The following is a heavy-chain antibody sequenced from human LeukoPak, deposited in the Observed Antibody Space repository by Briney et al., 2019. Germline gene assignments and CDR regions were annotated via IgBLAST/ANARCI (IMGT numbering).Heavy chain of an antibody. CDR2: INPHSGGT. D-gene: IGHD2-2*01. CDR3: ARGVVVPAAILDY. Sequence: VASVKVSCKSSGYTFTEYYMHWVRQAPGQGLEWMGWINPHSGGTNYAQKLQGRVTMTTDTSTSTAYMELRSQRSDDTAVYYCARGVVVPAAILDYWGQGTLVTVSS. CDR1: GYTFTEYY. V-gene: IGHV1-2*02. J-gene: IGHJ4*02.